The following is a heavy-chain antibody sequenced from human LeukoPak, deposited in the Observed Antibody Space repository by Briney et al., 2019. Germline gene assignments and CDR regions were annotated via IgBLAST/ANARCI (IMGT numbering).Heavy chain of an antibody. CDR1: GGSISSYY. V-gene: IGHV4-59*12. Sequence: SETLSLTCTVSGGSISSYYWSWIRQPPGKGLEWIGYIYYSGSTNYNPSLKSRVTISLDTSKNQFSLKLSSVTAADTAVYYCARVFSYCSSTSCPRDYYYYGMDVWGQGTTVTVSS. D-gene: IGHD2-2*01. J-gene: IGHJ6*02. CDR2: IYYSGST. CDR3: ARVFSYCSSTSCPRDYYYYGMDV.